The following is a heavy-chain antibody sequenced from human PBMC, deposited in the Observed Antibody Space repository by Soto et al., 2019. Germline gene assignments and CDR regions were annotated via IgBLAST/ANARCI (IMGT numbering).Heavy chain of an antibody. V-gene: IGHV3-23*01. J-gene: IGHJ4*02. CDR1: GFTFSTYA. D-gene: IGHD3-10*01. Sequence: GGSLRLSCAASGFTFSTYAMSWVRQAPGKGLEWVSSISGSGSSRYYADSAKGRFTISRDNSNNTLFLQLNSLRAQDTAVYYCAKELLRLGESLERYLDYLGQGTLVTVSS. CDR2: ISGSGSSR. CDR3: AKELLRLGESLERYLDY.